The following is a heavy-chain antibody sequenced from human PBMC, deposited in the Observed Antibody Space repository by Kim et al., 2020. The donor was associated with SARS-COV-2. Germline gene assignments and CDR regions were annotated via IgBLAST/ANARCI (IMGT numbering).Heavy chain of an antibody. CDR3: ARAPYGSSWPLDY. CDR2: INTDGSTI. Sequence: GGSLRLSCAASGFTFSDYRMHWVRQHPGEGLVWVSHINTDGSTIIYAESVKGRFTISRDNAKNTLYLQMNSLRAEDTAVYFCARAPYGSSWPLDYCGQG. V-gene: IGHV3-74*01. D-gene: IGHD6-13*01. J-gene: IGHJ4*02. CDR1: GFTFSDYR.